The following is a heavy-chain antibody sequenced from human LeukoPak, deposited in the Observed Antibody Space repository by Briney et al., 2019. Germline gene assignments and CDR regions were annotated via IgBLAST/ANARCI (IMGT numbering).Heavy chain of an antibody. J-gene: IGHJ4*02. CDR2: IYYSGST. V-gene: IGHV4-59*01. Sequence: SETLSLTCTVSGGSISSYYWSWIRQPPGKGLEWIGYIYYSGSTNYNPSLKSRVTISVDTSKNQFSLKLSSVTAADTAVYYCARGSTAMGFWGGGYFDYWGQGTLVTVSS. CDR1: GGSISSYY. D-gene: IGHD5-18*01. CDR3: ARGSTAMGFWGGGYFDY.